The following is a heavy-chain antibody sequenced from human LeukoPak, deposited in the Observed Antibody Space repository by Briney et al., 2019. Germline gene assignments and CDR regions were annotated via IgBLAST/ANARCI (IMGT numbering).Heavy chain of an antibody. CDR1: GFTVSSNY. Sequence: GGSLRLSCAASGFTVSSNYMSWVRQAPGKGLEWVSVIYSGGSTYYADSVKGRFTISRDNSKNTLYLQMNSLRAEDTAVYYCAKDIIGYYGSGRPIPTFDYWGQGTLVTVSS. CDR2: IYSGGST. J-gene: IGHJ4*02. D-gene: IGHD3-10*01. V-gene: IGHV3-53*01. CDR3: AKDIIGYYGSGRPIPTFDY.